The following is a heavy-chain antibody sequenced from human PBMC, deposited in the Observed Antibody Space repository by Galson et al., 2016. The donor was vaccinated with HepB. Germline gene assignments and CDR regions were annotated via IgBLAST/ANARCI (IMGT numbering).Heavy chain of an antibody. CDR2: INTDGSST. V-gene: IGHV3-74*01. CDR3: ARGGSRPSDY. J-gene: IGHJ4*02. CDR1: GFTFSSYW. D-gene: IGHD1-26*01. Sequence: SLRLSCAASGFTFSSYWMTWVRQAPGKGLVWVSRINTDGSSTSYADSVKGRFTISRDNAKNTLYLQMNSLRAEDTSVYYCARGGSRPSDYWGQGTLVTVSS.